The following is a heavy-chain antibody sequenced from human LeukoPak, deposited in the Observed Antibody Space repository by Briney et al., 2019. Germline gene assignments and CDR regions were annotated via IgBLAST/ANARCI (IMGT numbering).Heavy chain of an antibody. Sequence: ASVKVSCKASGYTFTSSGISWVRQAPGQGLEWMGWINPNSGGTNYAQKFQGRATMTRDTSISTAYMELSRLRSDDTAVYYCARAMVRGVQGAFDIWGQGTMVTVSS. V-gene: IGHV1-2*02. CDR3: ARAMVRGVQGAFDI. CDR1: GYTFTSSG. D-gene: IGHD3-10*01. CDR2: INPNSGGT. J-gene: IGHJ3*02.